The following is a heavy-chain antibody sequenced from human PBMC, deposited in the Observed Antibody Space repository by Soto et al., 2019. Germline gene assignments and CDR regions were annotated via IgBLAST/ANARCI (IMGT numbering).Heavy chain of an antibody. Sequence: PGGSLRLSCAASGFTFSSYAMSWVRQAPGKGLECVSGITGSGSTYYADSVKGRFTISRDNSRTTLYLQMNSLRADDTALYYCAKGGKTIFGVVSRSYYYGMDVWGQGTTVTVSS. CDR2: ITGSGST. V-gene: IGHV3-23*01. CDR1: GFTFSSYA. J-gene: IGHJ6*02. D-gene: IGHD3-3*01. CDR3: AKGGKTIFGVVSRSYYYGMDV.